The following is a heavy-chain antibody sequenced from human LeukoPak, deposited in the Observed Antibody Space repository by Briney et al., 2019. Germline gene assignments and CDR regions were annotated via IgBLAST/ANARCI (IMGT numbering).Heavy chain of an antibody. V-gene: IGHV4-39*07. CDR1: GGSISSSDYY. CDR3: ARVPCSSTSCYRRLAFDI. D-gene: IGHD2-2*01. J-gene: IGHJ3*02. Sequence: SETLSLSCTVSGGSISSSDYYWGWIREPPGKGLEWIASIYYSGSTYYSASLKSRVTISVDTSKNQFSLKLSSVTAADTAVYYCARVPCSSTSCYRRLAFDIWGQGTMVTVSS. CDR2: IYYSGST.